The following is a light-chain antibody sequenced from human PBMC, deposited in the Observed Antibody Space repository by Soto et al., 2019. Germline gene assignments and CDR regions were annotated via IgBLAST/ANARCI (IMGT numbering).Light chain of an antibody. Sequence: EIVLTQSPATLSLAPGERATLSCMASQSISSYLAWYQQKRGQAPRLLIYDASNRATGIPARFSGSGSGTDFTLTISSLQSEDFAVYYCQQYINWPPVTFGGGTKVDIK. CDR2: DAS. CDR1: QSISSY. V-gene: IGKV3-11*01. J-gene: IGKJ4*01. CDR3: QQYINWPPVT.